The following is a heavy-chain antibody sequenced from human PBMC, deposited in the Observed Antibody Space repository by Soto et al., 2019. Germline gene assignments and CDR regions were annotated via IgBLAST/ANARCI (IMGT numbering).Heavy chain of an antibody. D-gene: IGHD2-15*01. V-gene: IGHV3-15*01. CDR3: TTEAPGGSNFDY. CDR1: GFTFSHAW. J-gene: IGHJ4*02. Sequence: GGSLRLSCAASGFTFSHAWMSWVRQAPGKGLEWVGRVKSKSDGGTTDYAAPVKGRFSISRDDSKNTLYLLMNSLKTEDTAVYYCTTEAPGGSNFDYWGQGTLVTVSS. CDR2: VKSKSDGGTT.